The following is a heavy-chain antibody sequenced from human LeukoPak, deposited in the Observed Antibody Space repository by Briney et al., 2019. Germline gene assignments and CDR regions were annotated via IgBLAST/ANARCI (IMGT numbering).Heavy chain of an antibody. CDR1: GYTFTGYY. CDR3: ARVLYYYGSESYPPGY. J-gene: IGHJ4*02. CDR2: INPNSGGT. V-gene: IGHV1-2*02. Sequence: ASVKVSCKASGYTFTGYYMHWVRQAPGQGLEWMGWINPNSGGTNYAQKFQGRVTMTRDTSISTAYMELSRLRSDDTAVYYCARVLYYYGSESYPPGYWGQGTLVTVSS. D-gene: IGHD3-10*01.